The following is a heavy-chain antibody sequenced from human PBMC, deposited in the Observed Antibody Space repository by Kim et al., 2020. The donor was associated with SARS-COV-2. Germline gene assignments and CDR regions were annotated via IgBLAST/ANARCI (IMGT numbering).Heavy chain of an antibody. V-gene: IGHV1-18*04. J-gene: IGHJ6*02. CDR1: GYTFTSYG. Sequence: ASVKVSCKASGYTFTSYGISWVRQAPGQGLEWMGWISAYNGNTNYAQKLQGRVTMTTDTSTSTAYMELRSLRSDDTAVYYCAAYCSGGSCYSSHYYYYYGMDVWGQGTTVTVSS. D-gene: IGHD2-15*01. CDR2: ISAYNGNT. CDR3: AAYCSGGSCYSSHYYYYYGMDV.